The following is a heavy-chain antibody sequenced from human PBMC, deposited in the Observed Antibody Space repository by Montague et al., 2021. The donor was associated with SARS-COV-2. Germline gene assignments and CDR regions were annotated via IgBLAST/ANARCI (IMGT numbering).Heavy chain of an antibody. Sequence: SETLSLTCTVSGGSVTSGDYYWTWIRQPPGKGLEWIGYIYNTGRTNYNPSLKSRVTISMDTSKNQFSLKVDSVSAADTAVYYCATEMPVYDGFDIWGQGTMVTVSS. V-gene: IGHV4-61*08. CDR1: GGSVTSGDYY. CDR3: ATEMPVYDGFDI. J-gene: IGHJ3*02. D-gene: IGHD2-2*01. CDR2: IYNTGRT.